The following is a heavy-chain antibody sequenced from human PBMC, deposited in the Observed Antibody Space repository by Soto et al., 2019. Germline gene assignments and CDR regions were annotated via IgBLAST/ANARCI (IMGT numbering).Heavy chain of an antibody. D-gene: IGHD6-6*01. CDR3: ARVGISSSDAFDI. Sequence: KSSETLSLTCTVSGGSISSGGYYWSWIRRHPEKGLEWIGYIYYTGNTYYNASLKSRVTISVDTSSNQFSLKLSSVTAADTAVYYCARVGISSSDAFDIWGQGTTVTVSS. CDR1: GGSISSGGYY. J-gene: IGHJ3*02. CDR2: IYYTGNT. V-gene: IGHV4-31*03.